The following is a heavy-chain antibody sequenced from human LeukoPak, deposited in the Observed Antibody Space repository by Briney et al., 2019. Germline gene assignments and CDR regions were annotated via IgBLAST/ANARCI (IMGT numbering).Heavy chain of an antibody. CDR2: IYSDNT. CDR3: ARDVRGSYDSSGFPLH. J-gene: IGHJ4*02. CDR1: GFTVSSNS. D-gene: IGHD3-22*01. V-gene: IGHV3-53*01. Sequence: GGSLRLSCTVSGFTVSSNSMSWVRQAPGKGLEWVSFIYSDNTHYSDSVKGRFTISRDNSKNTLYLQMNSLRAEDTAVYYCARDVRGSYDSSGFPLHWGQGTLVTVSS.